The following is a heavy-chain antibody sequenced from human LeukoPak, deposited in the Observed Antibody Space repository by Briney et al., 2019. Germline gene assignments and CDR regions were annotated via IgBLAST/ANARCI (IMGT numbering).Heavy chain of an antibody. CDR1: GFTFSSYS. CDR2: ISSSSSYI. V-gene: IGHV3-21*01. Sequence: PGGSLRLSCAASGFTFSSYSMNWVRQAPGKGLEWVSSISSSSSYIYYADSVKGRFTISRDNAKNSLYLQMNSLRVEDTAVYYCAREAAAGLRGGLDAFDIWGQGTMVTVSS. J-gene: IGHJ3*02. CDR3: AREAAAGLRGGLDAFDI. D-gene: IGHD6-13*01.